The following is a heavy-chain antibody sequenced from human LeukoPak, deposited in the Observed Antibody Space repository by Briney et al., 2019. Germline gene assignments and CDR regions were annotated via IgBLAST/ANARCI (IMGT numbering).Heavy chain of an antibody. J-gene: IGHJ4*02. CDR1: GYTFAGYY. CDR2: INPNSGGT. Sequence: ASVQVSCKASGYTFAGYYIHWVRQAPGQGLEWMGWINPNSGGTNYAQNFQGRVTMTRDTSINTVYMELSGLSSDDTAVYYCARPKFRGYSYGLAYWGQGILVTVSS. D-gene: IGHD5-18*01. V-gene: IGHV1-2*02. CDR3: ARPKFRGYSYGLAY.